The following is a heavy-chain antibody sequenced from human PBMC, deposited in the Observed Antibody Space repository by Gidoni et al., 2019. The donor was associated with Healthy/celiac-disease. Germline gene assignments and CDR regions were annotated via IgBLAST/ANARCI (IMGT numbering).Heavy chain of an antibody. CDR1: GFPFRSYG. Sequence: QVQLVESGGGVVQPGRSLRLSCAASGFPFRSYGRNGVRQAPGKGLEWVAVISYDGSNKYYADSVKGRFTISRDNSKNTLYLQMNSLRAEDTAVYYCAKDRIAAAVEGYYYYMDVWGKGTTVTVSS. J-gene: IGHJ6*03. CDR2: ISYDGSNK. CDR3: AKDRIAAAVEGYYYYMDV. V-gene: IGHV3-30*18. D-gene: IGHD6-13*01.